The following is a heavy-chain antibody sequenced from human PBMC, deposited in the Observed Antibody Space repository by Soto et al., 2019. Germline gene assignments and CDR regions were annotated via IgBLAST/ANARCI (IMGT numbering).Heavy chain of an antibody. V-gene: IGHV3-23*01. CDR1: GFSFSSYA. CDR2: ISATGGST. CDR3: ARGRWLQFTLVEAFDI. Sequence: GGSLRLSCAASGFSFSSYAVSWVRQAPGKGLEWVSAISATGGSTYYADSVKGRFTISRDNSKNTLYLQMNSLRSEDTAVYYCARGRWLQFTLVEAFDIWGQGTMVTVSS. D-gene: IGHD5-18*01. J-gene: IGHJ3*02.